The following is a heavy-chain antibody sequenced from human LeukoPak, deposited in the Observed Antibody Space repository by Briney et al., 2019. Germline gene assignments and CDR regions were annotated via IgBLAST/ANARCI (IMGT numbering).Heavy chain of an antibody. V-gene: IGHV1-69*13. D-gene: IGHD6-19*01. CDR1: GGTFSSYA. Sequence: SVKVSCKASGGTFSSYAISWVRQAPGQGLEWMGGIIPIFGTANYAQKFQGRVTITADESTNTAYMELSSLRSEDTAVYYCARSGWDPHANWFDPWGQGTLVTVSS. CDR2: IIPIFGTA. CDR3: ARSGWDPHANWFDP. J-gene: IGHJ5*02.